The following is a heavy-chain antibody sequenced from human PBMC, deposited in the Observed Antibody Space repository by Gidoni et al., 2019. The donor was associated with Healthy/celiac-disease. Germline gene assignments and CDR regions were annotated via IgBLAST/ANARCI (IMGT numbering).Heavy chain of an antibody. J-gene: IGHJ4*02. D-gene: IGHD2-2*01. Sequence: QVQLVQSGADVKKPGSSVKVSCKASGGTFSSYAISWVRQAPGQGLEWMGGIIPIFGTANYAQKFQGRVKITADESTSTAYMELSSLRAEDTAVYYCARARAPLGYCSSTSCYAILDYWGQGTLVTVSS. CDR2: IIPIFGTA. CDR3: ARARAPLGYCSSTSCYAILDY. V-gene: IGHV1-69*01. CDR1: GGTFSSYA.